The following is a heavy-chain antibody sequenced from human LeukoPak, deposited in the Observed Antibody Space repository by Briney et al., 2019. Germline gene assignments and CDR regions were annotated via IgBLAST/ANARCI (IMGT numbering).Heavy chain of an antibody. CDR1: GFTLSSYA. J-gene: IGHJ4*02. CDR2: ISYDGSNK. CDR3: AENSALEY. Sequence: GGSLRLSCAASGFTLSSYAMHWVRQAPGKGLEWVAVISYDGSNKYYADSVKGRFTISRDNSKNTLYLQMNSLRAEDTAVYYCAENSALEYWGQGTLVTVSS. V-gene: IGHV3-30-3*01. D-gene: IGHD1/OR15-1a*01.